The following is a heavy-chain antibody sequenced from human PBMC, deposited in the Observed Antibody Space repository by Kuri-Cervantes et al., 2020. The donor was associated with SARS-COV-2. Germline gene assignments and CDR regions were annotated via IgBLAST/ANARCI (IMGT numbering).Heavy chain of an antibody. Sequence: GESLKISCAASGFTVSSNYVSWVRRAPGKGLEWVSVIYSGGSTYYADSVKGRFTISRDNAKNSLYLQMNSLRAEDTAVYYCAREGHEIVVVPAATSYYYYGMDVWGQGTTVTVSS. CDR3: AREGHEIVVVPAATSYYYYGMDV. J-gene: IGHJ6*02. D-gene: IGHD2-2*01. V-gene: IGHV3-53*01. CDR1: GFTVSSNY. CDR2: IYSGGST.